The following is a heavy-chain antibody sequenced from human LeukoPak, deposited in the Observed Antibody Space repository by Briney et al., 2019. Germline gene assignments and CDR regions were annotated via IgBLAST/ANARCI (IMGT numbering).Heavy chain of an antibody. D-gene: IGHD2-15*01. CDR2: IDYDSSHI. CDR3: AKKDGRSGLGYSGYFDY. J-gene: IGHJ4*02. V-gene: IGHV3-21*01. CDR1: GFTFSNSA. Sequence: PGGSLRLSCAASGFTFSNSAMNWVRQVPGKGLEWVSSIDYDSSHIYYAASVRGRFTISRDNAKNSLYLQMNSLRAEDTAVYYCAKKDGRSGLGYSGYFDYWGQGTLVTVSS.